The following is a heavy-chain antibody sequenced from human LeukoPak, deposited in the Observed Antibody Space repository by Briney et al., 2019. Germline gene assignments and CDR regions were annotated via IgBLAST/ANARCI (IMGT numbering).Heavy chain of an antibody. CDR2: IYYSGST. Sequence: SETLSLTCTVSGGSISSYYWSWIRQPPGKGLEWIGYIYYSGSTNYNPSLKSRVTISVDTSKNQFSLKLRSVTAADTAVYYCARGNYYDSSGYSGNAFDIWGQGTMVTVSS. D-gene: IGHD3-22*01. CDR3: ARGNYYDSSGYSGNAFDI. CDR1: GGSISSYY. V-gene: IGHV4-59*08. J-gene: IGHJ3*02.